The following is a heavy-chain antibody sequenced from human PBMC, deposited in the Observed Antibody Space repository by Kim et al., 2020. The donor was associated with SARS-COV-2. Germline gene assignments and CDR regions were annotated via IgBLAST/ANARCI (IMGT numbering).Heavy chain of an antibody. V-gene: IGHV1-69*01. Sequence: AQKFQGRVTITADESTSTAYMELSSLRSEDTAVYHCARENSGYDGAFDIWGQGTMVTVSS. CDR3: ARENSGYDGAFDI. D-gene: IGHD5-12*01. J-gene: IGHJ3*02.